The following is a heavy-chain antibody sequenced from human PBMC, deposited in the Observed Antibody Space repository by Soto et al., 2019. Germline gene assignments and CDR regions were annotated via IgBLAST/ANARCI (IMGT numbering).Heavy chain of an antibody. D-gene: IGHD3-9*01. J-gene: IGHJ4*02. CDR1: GFTFSTYG. Sequence: QVQLVESGGGVVQPGRSLRLSCAASGFTFSTYGMHWVRQAPGKGLEWVALIWSDGTNKYYADSVKGRFTISRDNSKKTLYLQMNSLRAEDTAVYYCMRVFDTNYFDWWGQGNMVTVSS. V-gene: IGHV3-33*01. CDR2: IWSDGTNK. CDR3: MRVFDTNYFDW.